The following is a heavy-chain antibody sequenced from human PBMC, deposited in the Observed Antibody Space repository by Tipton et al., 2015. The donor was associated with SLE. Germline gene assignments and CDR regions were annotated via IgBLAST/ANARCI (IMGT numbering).Heavy chain of an antibody. J-gene: IGHJ4*02. V-gene: IGHV4-61*01. D-gene: IGHD2-15*01. Sequence: TLSLTCTVSGGSISSSSYYWGWIRQPPGKGLEWIGYMYNSGSTNYNPSLKSRVTISVDTSKNQFSLKLSSVTAADTAVYYCAREEAGARGFDYWGQGTLVTVSS. CDR1: GGSISSSSYY. CDR3: AREEAGARGFDY. CDR2: MYNSGST.